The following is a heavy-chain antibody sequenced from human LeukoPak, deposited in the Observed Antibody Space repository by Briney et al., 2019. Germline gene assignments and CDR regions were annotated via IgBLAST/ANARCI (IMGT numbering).Heavy chain of an antibody. CDR2: IYYSGST. Sequence: PSETLSLTCTVSGGSISSYYWSWVRQPPGKGLDWIGYIYYSGSTNYNPSLKSRVTISLDTSKNQFSLNLSSVTAADTAVYYCARLNWVPGSTWPKIDSWGQGTLVTVSS. CDR1: GGSISSYY. CDR3: ARLNWVPGSTWPKIDS. V-gene: IGHV4-59*08. D-gene: IGHD6-13*01. J-gene: IGHJ4*02.